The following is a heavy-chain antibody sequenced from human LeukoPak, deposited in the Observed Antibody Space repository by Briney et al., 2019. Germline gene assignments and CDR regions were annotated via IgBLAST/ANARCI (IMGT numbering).Heavy chain of an antibody. D-gene: IGHD6-13*01. CDR2: IYYSGST. Sequence: SETLSLTCSVSGDSMSSYYWNCIRQPPGKGLEWIGNIYYSGSTDYNPSLKSRVTISVDTSKNQFSLKLSSVTAADTAVYFCARAASWYSVFDSWGQGTLVTVSS. V-gene: IGHV4-59*01. J-gene: IGHJ4*02. CDR1: GDSMSSYY. CDR3: ARAASWYSVFDS.